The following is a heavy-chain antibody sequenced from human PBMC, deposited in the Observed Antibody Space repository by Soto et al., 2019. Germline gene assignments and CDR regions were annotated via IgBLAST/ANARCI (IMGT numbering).Heavy chain of an antibody. CDR2: IYYSGST. CDR1: GGSISSYY. CDR3: ARVNGYVSGTSSWPFVY. V-gene: IGHV4-59*12. D-gene: IGHD3-10*01. J-gene: IGHJ4*02. Sequence: PSETLSLTCTVSGGSISSYYWSWIRQPPGKGLEWIGYIYYSGSTNYNPSLKSRVTISVDTSKNRFSLKLSSVTAADTAVYYCARVNGYVSGTSSWPFVYWGQGTLVTVSS.